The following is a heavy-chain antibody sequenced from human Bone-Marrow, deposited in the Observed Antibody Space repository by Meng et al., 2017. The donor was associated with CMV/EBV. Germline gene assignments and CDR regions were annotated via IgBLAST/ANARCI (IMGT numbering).Heavy chain of an antibody. D-gene: IGHD3-22*01. Sequence: ASVKVSCKASGYTFTSFGISWVRQAPGQGLEWVGWISAYNGNTNYPQKLQGRVTMTIDTSTRTAYMELRSLRSDDTAVYYCARDRFYERTNYYDNSGYYYVDALDIWGQGTMVTVSS. CDR3: ARDRFYERTNYYDNSGYYYVDALDI. J-gene: IGHJ3*02. CDR2: ISAYNGNT. CDR1: GYTFTSFG. V-gene: IGHV1-18*01.